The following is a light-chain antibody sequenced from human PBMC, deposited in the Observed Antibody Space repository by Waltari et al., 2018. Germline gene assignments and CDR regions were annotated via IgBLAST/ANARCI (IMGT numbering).Light chain of an antibody. CDR2: EVT. J-gene: IGLJ2*01. Sequence: QSALTQPASVSGSPGQSVTLSCTGTSSDIGTYDLVSWYQHHPGKAPKLFIYEVTKRTSDVSNRLSGYKSGKAASLTVSGLQADDEADYYCCSYVGGSTFFGGGTRLTVL. CDR3: CSYVGGSTF. CDR1: SSDIGTYDL. V-gene: IGLV2-23*02.